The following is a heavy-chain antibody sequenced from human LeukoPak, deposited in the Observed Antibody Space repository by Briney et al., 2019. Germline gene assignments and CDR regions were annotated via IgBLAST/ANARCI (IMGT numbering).Heavy chain of an antibody. V-gene: IGHV4-59*11. CDR2: IHSSGST. CDR3: ARDPGYTDLYNFDF. D-gene: IGHD2-8*01. Sequence: KPADNLSLTCTVSGGSLSGHFWCLFRRPPGRGLENIGYIHSSGSTNYNPSYKSRVTVSLEMSKNQFSLSLSSVTAADTAVYYCARDPGYTDLYNFDFWGQGILVTVSS. J-gene: IGHJ4*02. CDR1: GGSLSGHF.